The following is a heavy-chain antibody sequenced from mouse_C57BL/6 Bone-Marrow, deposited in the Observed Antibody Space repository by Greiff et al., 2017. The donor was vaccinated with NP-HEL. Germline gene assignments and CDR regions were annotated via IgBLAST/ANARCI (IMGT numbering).Heavy chain of an antibody. CDR2: INPSSGYT. CDR3: APITTVVATDFDY. V-gene: IGHV1-7*01. CDR1: GYTFTSYW. Sequence: QVQLQQSGAELAKPGASVKLSCKASGYTFTSYWMHWVKQRPGQGLEWIGYINPSSGYTKYNQKFKDKATLTADKSSSTAYMQLGSLTYEDSAVYYCAPITTVVATDFDYWGQGTTLTVSS. J-gene: IGHJ2*01. D-gene: IGHD1-1*01.